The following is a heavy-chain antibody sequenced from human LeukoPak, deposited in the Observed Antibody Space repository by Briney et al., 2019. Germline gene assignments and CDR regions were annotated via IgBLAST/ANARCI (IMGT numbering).Heavy chain of an antibody. CDR1: GGSISSSSYY. J-gene: IGHJ6*02. D-gene: IGHD3-10*01. CDR3: ARDDTVRGVIMVSYYYYGMDV. V-gene: IGHV4-39*07. Sequence: PSETLSLTCTVSGGSISSSSYYWGWIRQPPGKGLEWIGSIYYSGSTYYNPSLKSRVTISVDTSKNQFSLKLSSVTAADTAVYYCARDDTVRGVIMVSYYYYGMDVWGQGTTVTVSS. CDR2: IYYSGST.